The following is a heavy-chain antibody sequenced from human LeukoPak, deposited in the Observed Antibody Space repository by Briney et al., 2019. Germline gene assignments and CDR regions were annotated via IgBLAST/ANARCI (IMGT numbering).Heavy chain of an antibody. CDR3: ARGRDTAMVTPFDY. CDR1: GFTFSSYA. CDR2: INHSGST. J-gene: IGHJ4*02. Sequence: GSLRLSCAASGFTFSSYAMSWVRQAPGKGLEWIGEINHSGSTNYNPSLKSRVTISVDTSKNQFSLKLSSVTAADTAVYYCARGRDTAMVTPFDYWGQGTLVTVSS. D-gene: IGHD5-18*01. V-gene: IGHV4-34*01.